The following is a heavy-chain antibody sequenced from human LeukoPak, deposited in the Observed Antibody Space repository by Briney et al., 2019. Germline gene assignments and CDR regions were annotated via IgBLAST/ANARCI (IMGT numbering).Heavy chain of an antibody. CDR3: ARDHPTYYYDSSGYYSDY. V-gene: IGHV1-18*01. CDR2: ISAYNGNT. Sequence: ASVKVSCKASGYTFTSCGISWVRQAPGQGLEWMGWISAYNGNTNYAQKLQGRVTMTTDTSTSTAYMELRSLRSDDTAVYYCARDHPTYYYDSSGYYSDYWGQGTLVTVSS. J-gene: IGHJ4*02. CDR1: GYTFTSCG. D-gene: IGHD3-22*01.